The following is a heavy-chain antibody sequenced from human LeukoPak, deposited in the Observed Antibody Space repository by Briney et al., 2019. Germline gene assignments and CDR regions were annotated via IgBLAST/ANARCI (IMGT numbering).Heavy chain of an antibody. Sequence: ASVKVSCKASGYTFTSYYMHWVRQAPGQGLEWMGIINPSGGSTSYAQKFQGRVTMTRDTSTSTVYMELSSLRSDDTAVYYCAREEQPGRFDPWGQGTLVTVSS. CDR2: INPSGGST. CDR1: GYTFTSYY. V-gene: IGHV1-46*01. D-gene: IGHD6-13*01. J-gene: IGHJ5*02. CDR3: AREEQPGRFDP.